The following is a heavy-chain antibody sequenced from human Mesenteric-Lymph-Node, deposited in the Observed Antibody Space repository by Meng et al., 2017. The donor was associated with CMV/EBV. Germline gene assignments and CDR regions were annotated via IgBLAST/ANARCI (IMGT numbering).Heavy chain of an antibody. D-gene: IGHD6-19*01. V-gene: IGHV3-21*01. J-gene: IGHJ3*02. CDR2: ISSSSSYI. CDR1: GFTFSSYS. CDR3: AREYSSQGAFDI. Sequence: GESLKISCAASGFTFSSYSMNWVRQAPGKGLEWVSSISSSSSYIYYADSVKGRFTISRDNAKNSLYLQMNSLRAEDTAVYYCAREYSSQGAFDIWGQGTMVTVSS.